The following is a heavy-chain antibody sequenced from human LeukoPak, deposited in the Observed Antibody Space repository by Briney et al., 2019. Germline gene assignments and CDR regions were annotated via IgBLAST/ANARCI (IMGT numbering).Heavy chain of an antibody. V-gene: IGHV4-34*01. J-gene: IGHJ5*02. Sequence: SETLSLTCAVYGGSFSGYYWSWIRQPPGKGLEWIGEINHSGSTNYNPSLKSRVTISVDTSKNQFSLKLSSVTAADTAVYYCARHTRGLGIAARPKFDPWGQGTLVTVSS. CDR2: INHSGST. CDR3: ARHTRGLGIAARPKFDP. D-gene: IGHD6-6*01. CDR1: GGSFSGYY.